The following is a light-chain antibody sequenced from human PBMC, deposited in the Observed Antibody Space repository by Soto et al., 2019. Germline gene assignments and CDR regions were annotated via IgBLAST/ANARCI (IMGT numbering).Light chain of an antibody. CDR2: SNN. CDR1: SSNIGRNT. J-gene: IGLJ3*02. CDR3: AAWDDSLKGWV. Sequence: QSVLTQPPSASGTPGQRVTISCSGSSSNIGRNTVNWYQQLPGTAPKVVIYSNNQRPSGVPDRFSGSKSGTSASLAISGLQSEDETDYYCAAWDDSLKGWVFGGGTKLTVL. V-gene: IGLV1-44*01.